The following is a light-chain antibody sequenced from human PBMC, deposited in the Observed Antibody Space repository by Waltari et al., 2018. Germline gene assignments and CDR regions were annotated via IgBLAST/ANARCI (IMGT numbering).Light chain of an antibody. Sequence: QSVLTQPPSASGTPGQRVTISCSGSASNIRRNTLNWYQHLPGTAPKPLIYSNNQRHSGVPDRFSGSKSDTSASLVISGLKSEDEAEYYCAAWDDSLSGDVFGTGTKVTVL. CDR1: ASNIRRNT. J-gene: IGLJ1*01. CDR2: SNN. CDR3: AAWDDSLSGDV. V-gene: IGLV1-44*01.